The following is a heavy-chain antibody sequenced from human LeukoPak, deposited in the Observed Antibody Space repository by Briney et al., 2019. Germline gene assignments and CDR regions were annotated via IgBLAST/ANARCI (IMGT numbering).Heavy chain of an antibody. V-gene: IGHV3-74*01. CDR1: GFTFSSYW. CDR3: ARDVDSYIAAAATGFDP. D-gene: IGHD6-13*01. CDR2: INSDGSST. J-gene: IGHJ5*02. Sequence: GGSLRLSCAASGFTFSSYWMHWVRQAPGKGLVWVSRINSDGSSTSYADSVKGRFTISRDNSKNTLYLQMNSLRAEDTAVYYCARDVDSYIAAAATGFDPWGQGTLVTVSS.